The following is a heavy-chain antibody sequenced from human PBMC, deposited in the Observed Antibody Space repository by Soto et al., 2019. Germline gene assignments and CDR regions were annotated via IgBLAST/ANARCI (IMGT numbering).Heavy chain of an antibody. CDR2: IIPIFSTA. D-gene: IGHD2-2*01. V-gene: IGHV1-69*06. CDR1: VGTFSSYA. CDR3: ARYVMGGSSVDDYGIDV. Sequence: AAVKVSFQASVGTFSSYAISWVRQAPGQGLEWMGGIIPIFSTANYAQKFQGRVTITAYKSTSTAYMELSSLKSEDTAVYYCARYVMGGSSVDDYGIDVWGQGTMVTVSS. J-gene: IGHJ6*02.